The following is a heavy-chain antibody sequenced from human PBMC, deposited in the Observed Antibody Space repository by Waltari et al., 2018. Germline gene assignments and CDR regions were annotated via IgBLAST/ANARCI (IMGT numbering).Heavy chain of an antibody. CDR2: IIPLFGKT. CDR3: ARGSYSSIWFNLKAFHI. D-gene: IGHD6-13*01. CDR1: GGSFRNYA. Sequence: QVQLLQSGAEVKQPGSSVKVSCKASGGSFRNYAISWGRQAPGQGLEWMGGIIPLFGKTNYAQKFQGRRTITADESTTIAYMDLSSLRFEDTAVYYCARGSYSSIWFNLKAFHIWGQGTMVTVSS. J-gene: IGHJ3*02. V-gene: IGHV1-69*01.